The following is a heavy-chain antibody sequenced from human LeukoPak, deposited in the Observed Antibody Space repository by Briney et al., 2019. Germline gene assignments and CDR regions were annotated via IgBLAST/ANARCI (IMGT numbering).Heavy chain of an antibody. V-gene: IGHV4-4*09. Sequence: SETLSLTCTVSGGSIRSFSWSWIRQPPGRGLEWVGIFYLTGSTDYNSSLKSRVTLSVDTSRNQFSLKLTSVTAADTAVYYCARTRAAVTGGTEWYFDLWGRGTLVSVTS. CDR2: FYLTGST. J-gene: IGHJ2*01. CDR3: ARTRAAVTGGTEWYFDL. D-gene: IGHD6-19*01. CDR1: GGSIRSFS.